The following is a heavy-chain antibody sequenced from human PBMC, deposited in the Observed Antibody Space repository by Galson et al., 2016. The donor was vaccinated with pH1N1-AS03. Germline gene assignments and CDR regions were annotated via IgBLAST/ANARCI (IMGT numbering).Heavy chain of an antibody. D-gene: IGHD2/OR15-2a*01. CDR1: GDSVSGGHW. CDR2: IYLRGST. Sequence: SETLSLTCAVSGDSVSGGHWWTWVRQSPGKGLEWIGYIYLRGSTDYNPSLADRVIISADRSTNDFSLPLSSVTAAYTAVYYCARVLTPGYFPTMDVWGRGTTVTVSS. CDR3: ARVLTPGYFPTMDV. J-gene: IGHJ6*02. V-gene: IGHV4-4*02.